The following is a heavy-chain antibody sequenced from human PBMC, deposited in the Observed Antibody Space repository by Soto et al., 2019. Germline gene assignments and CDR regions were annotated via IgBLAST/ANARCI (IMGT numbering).Heavy chain of an antibody. V-gene: IGHV4-59*08. CDR3: ARFFVAVVLKGWGS. Sequence: SETLSLTCTVSGGSISSYYWSWIRQPPGKGLEWIGYIYYSGSTNYNPSLKSRVTISVDTSKNQFSLKLISVTAADTAVYYCARFFVAVVLKGWGSWGQATLVTVS. D-gene: IGHD3-3*01. J-gene: IGHJ5*02. CDR1: GGSISSYY. CDR2: IYYSGST.